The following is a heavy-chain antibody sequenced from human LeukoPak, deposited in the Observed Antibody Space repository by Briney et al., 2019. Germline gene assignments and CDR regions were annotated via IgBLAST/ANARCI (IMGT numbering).Heavy chain of an antibody. Sequence: SETLSLTCAVSGGSISSSNWWSWVRQPPGKGLEWIGEIYHSGSTNYNPSLKSRVTISVDKSKNQFSLKLSSVAAADTAVYYCAGSSSWFPSYYYYYYMDVWGKGTTVTVSS. D-gene: IGHD6-13*01. CDR3: AGSSSWFPSYYYYYYMDV. J-gene: IGHJ6*03. CDR2: IYHSGST. V-gene: IGHV4-4*02. CDR1: GGSISSSNW.